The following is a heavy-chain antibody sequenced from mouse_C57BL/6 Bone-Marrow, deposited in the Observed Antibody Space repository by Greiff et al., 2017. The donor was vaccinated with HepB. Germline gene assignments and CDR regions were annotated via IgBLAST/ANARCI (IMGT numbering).Heavy chain of an antibody. Sequence: EVKLLESGPGLVKPSQSLSLTCSVTGYSITSGYYWNWIRQFPGNKLEWMGYISYDGSNNYNPSLKNRISITRDTSKNQFFLKLNSVTTEDTATYYCARGWTTVVATPDYWGQGTTLTVSS. D-gene: IGHD1-1*01. CDR2: ISYDGSN. V-gene: IGHV3-6*01. CDR1: GYSITSGYY. CDR3: ARGWTTVVATPDY. J-gene: IGHJ2*01.